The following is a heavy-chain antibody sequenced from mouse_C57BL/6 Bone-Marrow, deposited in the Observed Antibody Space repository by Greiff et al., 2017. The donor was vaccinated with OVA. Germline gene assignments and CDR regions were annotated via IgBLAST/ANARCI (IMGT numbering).Heavy chain of an antibody. CDR1: GYTFTSYW. CDR2: LDPSDSYT. CDR3: APNGYFRYFDV. V-gene: IGHV1-50*01. J-gene: IGHJ1*03. D-gene: IGHD2-14*01. Sequence: VKLQQPGAELVKPGASVKLSCKASGYTFTSYWMQWVKQRPGQCLEWIGELDPSDSYTTYNQKFKGTATLPVDTSSSTADMQRSSLTSEDAAGYYCAPNGYFRYFDVWGTGTTVTVSS.